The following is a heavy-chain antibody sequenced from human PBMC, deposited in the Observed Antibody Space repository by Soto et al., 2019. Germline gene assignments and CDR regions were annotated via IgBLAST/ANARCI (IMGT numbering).Heavy chain of an antibody. Sequence: LRLSCAASGFTFSSYGMHWVRQAPGKGLEWVAVIWYDGINKYYADSVKGRFTISRDNSKNTVYLQMNSLRAEDTAVYYCARGFHGSSAPYYFDYWGQGTLVTVSS. V-gene: IGHV3-33*01. CDR2: IWYDGINK. J-gene: IGHJ4*02. CDR1: GFTFSSYG. D-gene: IGHD6-6*01. CDR3: ARGFHGSSAPYYFDY.